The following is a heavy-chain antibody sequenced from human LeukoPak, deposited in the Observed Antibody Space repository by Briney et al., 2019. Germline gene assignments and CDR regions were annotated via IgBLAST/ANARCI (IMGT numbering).Heavy chain of an antibody. Sequence: SETLSLTCTVSGGSISSYYWSWIRQPAGKGLEWIGRIYTSGSTNYNPPLKSRVTISVDTSKNQFSLKLSSVTAADTAVYYCARQPPSVPAASRWFDPWGQGTLVTVSS. CDR3: ARQPPSVPAASRWFDP. CDR2: IYTSGST. CDR1: GGSISSYY. V-gene: IGHV4-4*07. D-gene: IGHD2-2*01. J-gene: IGHJ5*02.